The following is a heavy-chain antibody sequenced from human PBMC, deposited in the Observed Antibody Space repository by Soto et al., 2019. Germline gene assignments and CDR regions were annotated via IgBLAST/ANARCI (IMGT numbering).Heavy chain of an antibody. J-gene: IGHJ4*02. D-gene: IGHD4-17*01. CDR1: GGTFSSFA. V-gene: IGHV1-69*12. Sequence: QVQLVQSGAEVKKPGSSVKVSCKASGGTFSSFAISWVRQAPGQGLEWLGGIIPLFGTANYAQKFQGRVTITADESTSTAYMKLTSLRSEDTAVYYCARGGGEYGDYEYSFDHGGQGTLVTVSS. CDR2: IIPLFGTA. CDR3: ARGGGEYGDYEYSFDH.